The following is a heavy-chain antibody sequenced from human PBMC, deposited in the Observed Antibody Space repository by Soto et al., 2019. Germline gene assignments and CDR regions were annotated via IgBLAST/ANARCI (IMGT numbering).Heavy chain of an antibody. D-gene: IGHD3-10*01. J-gene: IGHJ4*02. V-gene: IGHV3-23*01. CDR1: GFISSSYA. Sequence: EVQVLESGGGLAQPGGSLRLSCAASGFISSSYAMNWVRQAPGKGLEWVSAISASATSNTYYADSVKGRFTISRDNSKNRLYLQMNSLRAEDTAVYYCAKGGTVVRGVTLDYWGQGTLVSVSS. CDR2: ISASATSNT. CDR3: AKGGTVVRGVTLDY.